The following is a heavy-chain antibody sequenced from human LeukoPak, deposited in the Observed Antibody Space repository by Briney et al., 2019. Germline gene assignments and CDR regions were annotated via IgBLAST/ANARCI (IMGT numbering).Heavy chain of an antibody. CDR1: GGTLSSYA. J-gene: IGHJ6*02. D-gene: IGHD4-11*01. Sequence: ASVKVSCKASGGTLSSYAISWVRQAPGQGLEWMGRIIPILGIANYAQKFQGRVTITADKSTSTAYMELSSLRSEDTAVYYCASAVDYSNYYYYGMDVWGQGTTVTVS. V-gene: IGHV1-69*04. CDR3: ASAVDYSNYYYYGMDV. CDR2: IIPILGIA.